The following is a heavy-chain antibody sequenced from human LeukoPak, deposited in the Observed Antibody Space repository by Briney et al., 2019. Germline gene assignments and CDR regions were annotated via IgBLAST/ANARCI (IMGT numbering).Heavy chain of an antibody. CDR1: GFTLNYLG. J-gene: IGHJ4*02. CDR3: AKEGASYDNVWRSDFDS. V-gene: IGHV3-30*18. Sequence: GALRLSCAASGFTLNYLGMQRVRQAPGKGVEGVGVILYHGSVDYYADYVKGRLTISRDNSKNMLYLEINSLRSEDTAVYYCAKEGASYDNVWRSDFDSWGQGTLVTVSS. CDR2: ILYHGSVD. D-gene: IGHD3-16*01.